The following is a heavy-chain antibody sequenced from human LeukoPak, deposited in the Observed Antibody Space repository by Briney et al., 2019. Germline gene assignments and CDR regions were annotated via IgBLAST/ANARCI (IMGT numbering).Heavy chain of an antibody. Sequence: GGSLRLSCAGSGFTLSSYAMSWVRQAPGKGLEWVSLISSGGTTYYADSVKGRFTISRDNSKNTLSLQMNSLGAEDPAVYYCASSQGPQQLVLWGQGTLVTVSS. D-gene: IGHD6-13*01. CDR3: ASSQGPQQLVL. CDR2: ISSGGTT. V-gene: IGHV3-23*01. CDR1: GFTLSSYA. J-gene: IGHJ4*02.